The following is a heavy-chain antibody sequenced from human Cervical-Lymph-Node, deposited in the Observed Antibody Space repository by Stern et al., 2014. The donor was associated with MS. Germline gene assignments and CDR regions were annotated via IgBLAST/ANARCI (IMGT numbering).Heavy chain of an antibody. CDR2: TDQRGSA. Sequence: QLQLQESGPGLVEPSETLSLSCTVSGDSIRSDGFSWGWLRQSPGKGLEWIGSTDQRGSACHNPTHHSRVAVSVDTSKNQVSRKMNSVAAAXXXAYFCARQRAPTYSTSWYFDNWGRGTLVTVS. CDR3: ARQRAPTYSTSWYFDN. J-gene: IGHJ4*02. D-gene: IGHD2-2*01. CDR1: GDSIRSDGFS. V-gene: IGHV4-39*01.